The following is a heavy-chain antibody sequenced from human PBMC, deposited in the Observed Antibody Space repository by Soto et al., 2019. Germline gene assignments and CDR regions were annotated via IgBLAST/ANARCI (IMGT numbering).Heavy chain of an antibody. J-gene: IGHJ4*02. Sequence: PGGSLRLSCAASGFTFSSYAMSWVRQAPGKGLEWVSAISGSGGSTYYADSVKGRFTISRDNSKNTLYLQMNSLRAEDTAVYYCANGTGIAVAGKTLDYWGQGTLVTVSS. CDR3: ANGTGIAVAGKTLDY. CDR2: ISGSGGST. CDR1: GFTFSSYA. D-gene: IGHD6-19*01. V-gene: IGHV3-23*01.